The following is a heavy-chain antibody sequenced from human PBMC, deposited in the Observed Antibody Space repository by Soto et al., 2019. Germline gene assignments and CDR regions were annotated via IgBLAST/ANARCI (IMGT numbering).Heavy chain of an antibody. Sequence: PGGSLRLSCAPSGFTFGGYPMSWVRQAPGKGLEWLGFIRSKTYGGTTEYAASVEGRFTISRDDSKSIAYLQMNSLKTEDTAVYYCTRLRGYSYGYSDYWGQGTLVTVSS. D-gene: IGHD5-18*01. J-gene: IGHJ4*02. CDR1: GFTFGGYP. V-gene: IGHV3-49*04. CDR3: TRLRGYSYGYSDY. CDR2: IRSKTYGGTT.